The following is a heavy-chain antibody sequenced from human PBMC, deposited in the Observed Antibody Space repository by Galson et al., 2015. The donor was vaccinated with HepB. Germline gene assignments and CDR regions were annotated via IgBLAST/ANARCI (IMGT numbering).Heavy chain of an antibody. CDR2: ITSTSSYI. Sequence: LRLSCAGSGFTFRNYVMHWVRQAPGKGLEWVSSITSTSSYIYYADSVKGRFTISRDNARNSLYLQMSSLRAEDTAVYYCVKDWGNSGNNWFDPWGQGTLVTVSS. CDR1: GFTFRNYV. D-gene: IGHD3-16*01. J-gene: IGHJ5*02. CDR3: VKDWGNSGNNWFDP. V-gene: IGHV3-21*01.